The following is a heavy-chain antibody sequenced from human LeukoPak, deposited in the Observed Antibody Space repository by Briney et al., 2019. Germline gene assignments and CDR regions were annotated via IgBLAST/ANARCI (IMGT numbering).Heavy chain of an antibody. CDR1: GYTFTGYY. D-gene: IGHD3-10*01. V-gene: IGHV1-2*06. J-gene: IGHJ4*02. Sequence: ASVKVSCKASGYTFTGYYMHWVRQAPGQGLEWMGRINPNSGDTNYAQKFQGRVTMTRDTSISTAYMELSRLRSDDTAVYYCARHGFGELSANFHYWGQGTLVTVSS. CDR2: INPNSGDT. CDR3: ARHGFGELSANFHY.